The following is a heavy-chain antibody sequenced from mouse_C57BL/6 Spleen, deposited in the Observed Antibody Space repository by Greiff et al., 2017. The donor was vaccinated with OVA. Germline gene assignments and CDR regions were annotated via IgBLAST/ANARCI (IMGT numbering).Heavy chain of an antibody. D-gene: IGHD1-1*01. Sequence: QVQLQQPGAELVMPGASVKLSCKASGYTFTSHWMHRVKQRPGQGPEWIGEIDPSDSYTNYNQKFKGKSTLTVDKSSSTAYMQLSSLTSEDSAVYYCAYTGHYAMDDWGQGTSVTVSS. CDR3: AYTGHYAMDD. J-gene: IGHJ4*01. CDR1: GYTFTSHW. CDR2: IDPSDSYT. V-gene: IGHV1-69*01.